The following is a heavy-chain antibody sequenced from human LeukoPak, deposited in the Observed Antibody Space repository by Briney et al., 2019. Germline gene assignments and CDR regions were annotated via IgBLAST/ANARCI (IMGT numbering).Heavy chain of an antibody. Sequence: GGSLRLSCAASGLTFNSYGMSWVRQAPGKGLEWVSGISGSGGSTYYADSVKGRFTISRDNSKNTLYLQMNSLRVEDTAVYYCARNKPGADSSGYSSFHYYYYGMDVWGQGTTVTVSS. CDR1: GLTFNSYG. CDR3: ARNKPGADSSGYSSFHYYYYGMDV. CDR2: ISGSGGST. V-gene: IGHV3-23*01. D-gene: IGHD3-22*01. J-gene: IGHJ6*02.